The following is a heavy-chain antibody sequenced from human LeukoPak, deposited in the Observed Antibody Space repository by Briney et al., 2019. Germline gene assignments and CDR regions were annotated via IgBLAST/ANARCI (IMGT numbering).Heavy chain of an antibody. CDR3: AKYAPPTTMVTRYFDY. Sequence: GGSLRLSCAASGFTFSSYSMNWVRQAPGKGLEWVSYISSSSSTIYYADSVKGRFTISRDNAKNSLYLQMNSLRDEDTAVYYCAKYAPPTTMVTRYFDYWGQGAQVTVSS. D-gene: IGHD4-23*01. CDR1: GFTFSSYS. V-gene: IGHV3-48*02. J-gene: IGHJ4*02. CDR2: ISSSSSTI.